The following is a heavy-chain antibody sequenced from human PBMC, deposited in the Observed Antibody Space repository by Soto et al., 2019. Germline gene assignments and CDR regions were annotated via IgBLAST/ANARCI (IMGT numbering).Heavy chain of an antibody. CDR2: VSYDGSNK. CDR3: ARRMGMTDYEFLNCSDNKGYFDY. D-gene: IGHD3-9*01. V-gene: IGHV3-30-3*01. CDR1: GFTFSRYA. J-gene: IGHJ4*02. Sequence: QVQLVESGGGVVQPGRSLRLSCAASGFTFSRYAMHWVRQAPGKGLEWVAVVSYDGSNKYYANSVKGRFTISRDNSKNTVDLEMNRLKGGDTGVYYCARRMGMTDYEFLNCSDNKGYFDYWGQGTLVTVSS.